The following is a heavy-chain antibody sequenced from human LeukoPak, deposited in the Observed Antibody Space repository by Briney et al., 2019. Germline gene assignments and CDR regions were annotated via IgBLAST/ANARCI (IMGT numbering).Heavy chain of an antibody. V-gene: IGHV4-4*02. Sequence: PSETLSLTCAVSGGSISDSNWWNWLRQSPGKGLEWIGKIYQSGSTNYNPSLKNRVTISADKSKNQFSLNLNSVTAADTAVYYCARHPGTAMGIYALDVWGQGTMVIVSS. J-gene: IGHJ3*01. CDR3: ARHPGTAMGIYALDV. D-gene: IGHD5-18*01. CDR1: GGSISDSNW. CDR2: IYQSGST.